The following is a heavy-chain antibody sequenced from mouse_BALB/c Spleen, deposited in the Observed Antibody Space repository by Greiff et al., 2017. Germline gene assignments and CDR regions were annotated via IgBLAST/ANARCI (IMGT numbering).Heavy chain of an antibody. J-gene: IGHJ4*01. D-gene: IGHD2-14*01. V-gene: IGHV1-55*01. CDR3: ARDRYDDYAMDY. CDR1: GYNFTSYW. CDR2: IYPGSGST. Sequence: QVQLQQPGAELVKPGTSVKLSCKASGYNFTSYWINWVKLRPGQGLEWIGDIYPGSGSTNYNEKFKSKATLTVDTSSSTAYMQLSSLASEDSALYYCARDRYDDYAMDYWGQGTSVTVSS.